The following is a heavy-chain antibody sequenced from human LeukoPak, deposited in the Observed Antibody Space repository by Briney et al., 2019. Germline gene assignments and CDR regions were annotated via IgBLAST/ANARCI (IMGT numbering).Heavy chain of an antibody. D-gene: IGHD6-19*01. CDR2: INHSGST. CDR1: GGSFSGYY. J-gene: IGHJ1*01. CDR3: ARGRYSSGWYPGYFQH. V-gene: IGHV4-34*01. Sequence: SETLSLTRAVYGGSFSGYYWSWIRQPPGKGLEWIGEINHSGSTNYNPSLNRRVTISVDTSKNQSSLKLSSVTAADTAVYYCARGRYSSGWYPGYFQHWGQGTLVTVSS.